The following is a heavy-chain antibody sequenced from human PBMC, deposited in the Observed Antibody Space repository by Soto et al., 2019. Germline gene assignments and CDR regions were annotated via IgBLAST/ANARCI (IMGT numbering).Heavy chain of an antibody. V-gene: IGHV1-18*01. J-gene: IGHJ5*02. CDR3: ARELPGNWFDP. Sequence: SVKVSCKASGYTFTSYGMSWLRQAPGQGLEWMGWISAYNGNTNYAQKLQGRVTMTTDTSTSTAYMELRSLRSDDTAVYYCARELPGNWFDPWGQGTLVTVSS. CDR1: GYTFTSYG. CDR2: ISAYNGNT.